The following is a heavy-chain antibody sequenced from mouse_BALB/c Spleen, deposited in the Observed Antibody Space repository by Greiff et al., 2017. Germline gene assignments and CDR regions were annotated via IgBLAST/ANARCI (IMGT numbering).Heavy chain of an antibody. J-gene: IGHJ4*01. CDR3: ALTTVVASGAMDY. Sequence: DVMLVESGGDLVKPGGSLKLSCAASGFTFSSYGMSWVRQTPDKRLEWVATISSGGSYTYYPDSVKGRFTISRDNAKNTLYLQMSSLKSEDTAMYYCALTTVVASGAMDYWGQGTSVTVSS. V-gene: IGHV5-6*02. CDR1: GFTFSSYG. D-gene: IGHD1-1*01. CDR2: ISSGGSYT.